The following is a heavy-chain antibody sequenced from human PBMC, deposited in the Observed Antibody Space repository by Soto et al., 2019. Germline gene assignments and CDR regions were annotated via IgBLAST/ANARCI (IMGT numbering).Heavy chain of an antibody. V-gene: IGHV3-30*18. D-gene: IGHD3-16*01. Sequence: QVQLVESGGGVVQPGTSLRVSCEASGFSVSSSGMHWVRQVPGKGLEWVAMISHNGNSQHYGDSVRGRFTISRDTSKNTRYLQMNSLRPEDTAIYYCAKDWGSKGWFKWYDPWGQGTLVTVSS. CDR1: GFSVSSSG. CDR3: AKDWGSKGWFKWYDP. CDR2: ISHNGNSQ. J-gene: IGHJ5*02.